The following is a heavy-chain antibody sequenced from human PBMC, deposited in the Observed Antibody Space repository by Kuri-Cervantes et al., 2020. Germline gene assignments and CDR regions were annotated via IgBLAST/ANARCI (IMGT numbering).Heavy chain of an antibody. CDR2: ISSSRSYM. CDR3: ARERGYCGGVCYLLELYGMDV. Sequence: GGSLRLSCAASGFTFSSYSMNWVRQAPGKGLEWVSSISSSRSYMYYADSVKGRFTISRDNAKNSLYLQMNSLRAEDTAVYYCARERGYCGGVCYLLELYGMDVWGQGTTVTVSS. J-gene: IGHJ6*02. D-gene: IGHD2-21*02. V-gene: IGHV3-21*01. CDR1: GFTFSSYS.